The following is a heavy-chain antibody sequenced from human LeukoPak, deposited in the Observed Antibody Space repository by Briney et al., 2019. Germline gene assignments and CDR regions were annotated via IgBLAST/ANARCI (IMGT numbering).Heavy chain of an antibody. J-gene: IGHJ6*03. CDR2: ISSSSSYI. V-gene: IGHV3-21*01. D-gene: IGHD4-17*01. CDR1: GFTFSSYS. CDR3: ARGYGDSLYYYYYYMDV. Sequence: GGSLRLXCAASGFTFSSYSMNWVRQAPGKGLEWVSSISSSSSYIYYADSVRGRFTISRDNAKNSLYLQMNSLRAEDTAVYYCARGYGDSLYYYYYYMDVWGKGTTVTVSS.